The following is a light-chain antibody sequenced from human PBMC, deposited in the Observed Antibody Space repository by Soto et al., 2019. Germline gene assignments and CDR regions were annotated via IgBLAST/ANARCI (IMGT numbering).Light chain of an antibody. CDR2: DAF. Sequence: DIQMTQSPSTLSASVGDRVTITCRASQNINNWMAWYHQKPGEAPKLLIYDAFSLQTGVPFTFSGSGSGTEFSLTISSLQPDDFETYYCQQYHTFPLTFGGGTKVEIK. J-gene: IGKJ4*01. CDR1: QNINNW. CDR3: QQYHTFPLT. V-gene: IGKV1-5*01.